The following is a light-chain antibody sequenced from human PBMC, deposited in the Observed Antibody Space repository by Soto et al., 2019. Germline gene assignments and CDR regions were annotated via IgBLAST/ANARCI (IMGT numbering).Light chain of an antibody. CDR2: IAS. V-gene: IGKV3-11*01. CDR1: QSIGSS. J-gene: IGKJ4*01. Sequence: ETVLTQSPATLSLSPGEGATLSCRASQSIGSSLAWFQQKPGQTPRLPIYIASNRASGIPARFSGSGFGTDFTLTITSLEPDDFAVYYCQQRNNWPLTFGGGTRVEIK. CDR3: QQRNNWPLT.